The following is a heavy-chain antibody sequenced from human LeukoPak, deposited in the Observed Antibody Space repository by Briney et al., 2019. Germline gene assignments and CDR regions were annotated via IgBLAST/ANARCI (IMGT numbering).Heavy chain of an antibody. V-gene: IGHV3-74*01. Sequence: GGSLILSCVASGFTFSSYWMHWVRRDPRKGLVWVSRINGDGRNINYADSVRGRFTISRDNAKNSLYLQMNSLRAEDTAVYYCARGSRRESVVDYWGQGILVTVSS. D-gene: IGHD4-23*01. CDR2: INGDGRNI. CDR1: GFTFSSYW. CDR3: ARGSRRESVVDY. J-gene: IGHJ4*02.